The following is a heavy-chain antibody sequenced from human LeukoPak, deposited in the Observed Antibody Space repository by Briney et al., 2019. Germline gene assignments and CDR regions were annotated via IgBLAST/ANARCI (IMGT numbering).Heavy chain of an antibody. D-gene: IGHD2-8*01. J-gene: IGHJ4*02. CDR1: GYTFTGHY. Sequence: VASVKVSCKASGYTFTGHYMHWVRRAPGQGLEWMGWINPNNGGTNYAQKFQGRVTMTRDTSISTAYMELSRLRSDDTAVYYCARGYALYSERYIDFDYWGQGTLVTVSS. CDR2: INPNNGGT. V-gene: IGHV1-2*02. CDR3: ARGYALYSERYIDFDY.